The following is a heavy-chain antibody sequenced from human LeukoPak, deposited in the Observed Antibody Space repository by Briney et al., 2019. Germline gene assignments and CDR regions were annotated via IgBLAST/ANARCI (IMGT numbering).Heavy chain of an antibody. CDR2: INPNSGGT. Sequence: GASVTVSCKASGYTFTGYYMHWVRQAPGQGLEWMGWINPNSGGTNYAQKFQGRVTMTRDTSISTAYMELSRLRSDDTAVYCCARDPRIAAPYLNWFDPWGQGTLVTVSS. J-gene: IGHJ5*02. D-gene: IGHD6-13*01. CDR1: GYTFTGYY. V-gene: IGHV1-2*02. CDR3: ARDPRIAAPYLNWFDP.